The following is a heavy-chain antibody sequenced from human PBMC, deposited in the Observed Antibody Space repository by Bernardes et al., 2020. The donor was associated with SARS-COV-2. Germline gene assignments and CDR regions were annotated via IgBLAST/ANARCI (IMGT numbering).Heavy chain of an antibody. CDR1: GFSFSSYS. J-gene: IGHJ3*02. CDR3: ARIPRGVGSGDAFDI. D-gene: IGHD3-10*01. V-gene: IGHV3-48*01. CDR2: NSSSSSTI. Sequence: GSLRPPCAAPGFSFSSYSMNWVRQAPGKGLEGVSYNSSSSSTIYHADSVKGRFTISRDNAKNSLYLQMNSLRAEDTAVYYCARIPRGVGSGDAFDIWGQGTMVTVSS.